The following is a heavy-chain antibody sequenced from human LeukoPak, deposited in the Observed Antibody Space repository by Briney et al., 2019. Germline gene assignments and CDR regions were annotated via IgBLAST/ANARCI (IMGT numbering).Heavy chain of an antibody. CDR1: GFTFSTYD. J-gene: IGHJ6*03. Sequence: GGSLRLSCAVSGFTFSTYDIHWVRQVSGKGLEWVSSIGTIGDTFYPGSVKGRFTISRENAKNSLYLQMNGLRAGDTAVYYCARATVIGNAPVSGYIVVGGKGTTVTVSS. CDR3: ARATVIGNAPVSGYIVV. CDR2: IGTIGDT. D-gene: IGHD2-21*01. V-gene: IGHV3-13*01.